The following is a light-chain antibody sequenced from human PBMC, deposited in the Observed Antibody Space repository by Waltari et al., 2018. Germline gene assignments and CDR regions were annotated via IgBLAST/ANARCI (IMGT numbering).Light chain of an antibody. Sequence: DIQLTQAPSSLSASVGDRVTTTCRASQGIGKYLGWFQQKPGKAPTRLIYAASSSHSGVPSRFSGSGSGTDFTLTISSLQPEDFATYYCLQHDNYPLTFGGGTKVEIK. CDR3: LQHDNYPLT. V-gene: IGKV1-17*01. CDR2: AAS. J-gene: IGKJ4*01. CDR1: QGIGKY.